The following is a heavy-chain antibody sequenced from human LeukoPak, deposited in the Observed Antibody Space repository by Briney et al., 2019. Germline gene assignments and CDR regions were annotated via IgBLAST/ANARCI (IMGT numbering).Heavy chain of an antibody. J-gene: IGHJ5*02. CDR2: ISGSGGST. CDR3: VVVGANWFDP. Sequence: VRQAPGKGLEWVSAISGSGGSTYYADSVKGRFTISRDNSKNTLYLQMNSLRAEDTAVYYCVVVGANWFDPWGQGTLVTVSX. V-gene: IGHV3-23*01. D-gene: IGHD1-26*01.